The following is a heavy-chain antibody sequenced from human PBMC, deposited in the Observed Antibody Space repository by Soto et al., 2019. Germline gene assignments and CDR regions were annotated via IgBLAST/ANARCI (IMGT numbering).Heavy chain of an antibody. Sequence: SETLSLTCTVSGASISSSSSYWGWIRQPPGKGLEWIGSIYYSGSTYYNPSLKSRVTISVDTSKNQFSLKLSSVTAADTAVYYCARQAESTSCYYFDYWGQGTLVTVSS. D-gene: IGHD2-2*01. J-gene: IGHJ4*02. CDR1: GASISSSSSY. V-gene: IGHV4-39*01. CDR3: ARQAESTSCYYFDY. CDR2: IYYSGST.